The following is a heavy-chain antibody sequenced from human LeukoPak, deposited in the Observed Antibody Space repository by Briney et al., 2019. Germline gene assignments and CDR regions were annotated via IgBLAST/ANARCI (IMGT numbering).Heavy chain of an antibody. CDR3: ASSNYLDYYYGMDV. CDR2: IYHSGST. CDR1: GGSISSGGYS. J-gene: IGHJ6*02. V-gene: IGHV4-30-2*01. D-gene: IGHD4-11*01. Sequence: SQTLSLTCAVSGGSISSGGYSWSWIRQPPGTGLEWIGYIYHSGSTYYNPSLKSRVTISVDRSKNQFSLKLSSVTAADTAVYYCASSNYLDYYYGMDVWGQGTTVTVSS.